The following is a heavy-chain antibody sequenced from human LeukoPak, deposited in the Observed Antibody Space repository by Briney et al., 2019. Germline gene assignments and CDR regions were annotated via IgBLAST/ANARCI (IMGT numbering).Heavy chain of an antibody. CDR2: IYYSGST. J-gene: IGHJ6*03. CDR1: GGSISSGGYY. D-gene: IGHD6-19*01. CDR3: ARRIRAVAGSLTSYYYYMDV. Sequence: PSETLSLTCTVSGGSISSGGYYWSWIRQHPGKGLEWIGYIYYSGSTNYNPSLKSRVTISVDTSKNQFSLKLSSVTAADTAVYYCARRIRAVAGSLTSYYYYMDVWGKGTTVTVSS. V-gene: IGHV4-61*08.